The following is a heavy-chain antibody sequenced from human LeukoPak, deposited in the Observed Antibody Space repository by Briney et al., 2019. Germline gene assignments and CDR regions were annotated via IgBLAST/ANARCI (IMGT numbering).Heavy chain of an antibody. J-gene: IGHJ5*02. D-gene: IGHD3-3*01. Sequence: ASVTVSCKASGYTFTSYGISWVRQAPGQGLEWMGWINPNSGGTNYAQKFQGRVTMTRDTSISTAYMELSRLRSDDTAVYYCARDSNGNYDFWSGYYTHGGNWFDPWGQGTLVTVSS. CDR2: INPNSGGT. CDR1: GYTFTSYG. V-gene: IGHV1-2*02. CDR3: ARDSNGNYDFWSGYYTHGGNWFDP.